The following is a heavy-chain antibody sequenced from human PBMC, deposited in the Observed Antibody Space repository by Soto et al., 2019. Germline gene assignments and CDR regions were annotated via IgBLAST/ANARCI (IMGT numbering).Heavy chain of an antibody. V-gene: IGHV1-69*01. CDR2: IIPIFGTA. J-gene: IGHJ5*02. CDR1: GGTFSSYA. Sequence: QVQLVQSGAEVKKPGSSVKVSCKASGGTFSSYAISWVRQAPGQGLEWMGGIIPIFGTANYAQKLQGRVTITADESTSTAYMELSSLRSEDTAVYYCARDGYCSSTSCYSSPRLDPWGQGTLVTVSS. D-gene: IGHD2-2*03. CDR3: ARDGYCSSTSCYSSPRLDP.